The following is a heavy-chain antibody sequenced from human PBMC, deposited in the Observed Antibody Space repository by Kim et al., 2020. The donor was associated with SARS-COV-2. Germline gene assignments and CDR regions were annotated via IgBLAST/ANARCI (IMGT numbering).Heavy chain of an antibody. CDR3: ARELSMGEFDY. V-gene: IGHV3-30-3*01. Sequence: GGSLRLSCAASGFTFSSYAMHWVRQAPGKGLEWVAVISYDGSNKYYADSVKGRFTISRDNSKNTLYLQMNSLRAEDTAVYYCARELSMGEFDYWGQGTLVTVSS. CDR1: GFTFSSYA. D-gene: IGHD3-16*01. CDR2: ISYDGSNK. J-gene: IGHJ4*02.